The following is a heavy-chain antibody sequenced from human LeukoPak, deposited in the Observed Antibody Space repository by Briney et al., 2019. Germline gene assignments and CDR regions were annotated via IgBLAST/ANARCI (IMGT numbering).Heavy chain of an antibody. J-gene: IGHJ3*02. CDR1: GYTFTAYY. CDR3: ARARYLTGSRDDAFDI. CDR2: INPNSGGT. V-gene: IGHV1-2*02. Sequence: ASVKVSCKASGYTFTAYYMHWVRQAPGQGLEWMGWINPNSGGTNYAQKFQGRVTMTRDTSISTAYMELRSLRSDDTAVYYCARARYLTGSRDDAFDIWGQGTVVTVSS. D-gene: IGHD1-26*01.